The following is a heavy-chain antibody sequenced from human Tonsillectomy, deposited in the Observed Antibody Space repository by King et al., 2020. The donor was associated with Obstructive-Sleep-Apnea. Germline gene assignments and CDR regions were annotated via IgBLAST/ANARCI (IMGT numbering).Heavy chain of an antibody. J-gene: IGHJ6*02. CDR3: ARVDGSGSAYYYDGMDV. V-gene: IGHV3-33*01. CDR1: GFIFITYG. Sequence: HVQLVESGGGVVQPGRSLRLSCAASGFIFITYGMHWVRQAPGKGLEWVSVIWYDGSNKYYADSVKGRFTISRDNSKNTLYLQMNSLRVEDTAVYYCARVDGSGSAYYYDGMDVWGQGTTVTVSS. CDR2: IWYDGSNK. D-gene: IGHD3-10*01.